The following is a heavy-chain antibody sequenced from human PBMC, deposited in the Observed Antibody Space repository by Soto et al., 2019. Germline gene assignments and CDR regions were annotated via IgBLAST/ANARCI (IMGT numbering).Heavy chain of an antibody. CDR1: GYSFSTYW. Sequence: PGESLKISCQGSGYSFSTYWIAWVRQTPGKGLEWMGIINPAGTYTTYSPSFQGQVTISIDKSISTAYLQWSSLKASDTAIYHCARTPGYCSGDVCYFNYYYMDVWGSGTTVTVSS. D-gene: IGHD2-8*02. CDR2: INPAGTYT. J-gene: IGHJ6*03. CDR3: ARTPGYCSGDVCYFNYYYMDV. V-gene: IGHV5-51*01.